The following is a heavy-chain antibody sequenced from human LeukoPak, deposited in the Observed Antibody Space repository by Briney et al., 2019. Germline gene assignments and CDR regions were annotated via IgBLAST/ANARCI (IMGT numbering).Heavy chain of an antibody. CDR3: ATVLTDSSGWYYFDY. V-gene: IGHV1-24*01. CDR2: FDPEDGET. J-gene: IGHJ4*02. D-gene: IGHD6-19*01. CDR1: GYTLTELS. Sequence: ASVKVSCKVPGYTLTELSMHWVRQAPGKGLEWMGGFDPEDGETIYAQKFQGRVTMTEDTSTDTAYMELSSLRSEDTAVYYCATVLTDSSGWYYFDYWGQGTLVTVSS.